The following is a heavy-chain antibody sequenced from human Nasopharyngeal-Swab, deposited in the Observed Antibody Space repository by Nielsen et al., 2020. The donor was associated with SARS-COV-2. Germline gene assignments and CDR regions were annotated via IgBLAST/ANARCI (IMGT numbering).Heavy chain of an antibody. Sequence: GESLKISCAASGFIFTNYAMNWVRQAPGRGLEWVSSISGSGANTYYADSVKGRFTISRDNAKNSLYLQVNSLRAEDTAVYYCARHSGWSFDYWGQGTLVTVSS. CDR1: GFIFTNYA. V-gene: IGHV3-23*01. CDR2: ISGSGANT. D-gene: IGHD6-19*01. J-gene: IGHJ4*02. CDR3: ARHSGWSFDY.